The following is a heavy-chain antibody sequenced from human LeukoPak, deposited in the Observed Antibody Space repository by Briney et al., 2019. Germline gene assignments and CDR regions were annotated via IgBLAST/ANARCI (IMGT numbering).Heavy chain of an antibody. CDR2: IWHDESNK. CDR3: AKERAAAVEGYFDY. J-gene: IGHJ4*02. D-gene: IGHD6-13*01. CDR1: GFTFYNYG. Sequence: PGRSLRLSCATSGFTFYNYGMHWVRQAPGKGLEWVAVIWHDESNKYYVDSVKGRFTISRDNSKNTLYLQMNSLRAEDTAVYYCAKERAAAVEGYFDYWGQGTLVTVSS. V-gene: IGHV3-33*06.